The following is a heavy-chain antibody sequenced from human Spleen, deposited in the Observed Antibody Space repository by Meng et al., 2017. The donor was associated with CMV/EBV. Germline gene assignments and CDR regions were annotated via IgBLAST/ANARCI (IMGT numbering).Heavy chain of an antibody. V-gene: IGHV3-7*01. Sequence: GGSLRLSCAASGVSFSNYWMSWVRQAPGKGPDWVANIGQRGGDRDYAGSVRGRFTISRDNAKNSLYLQMNSLRVEDTAVYYCVPHDFPMDVWGQGTTVTVSS. CDR2: IGQRGGDR. D-gene: IGHD3-3*01. CDR3: VPHDFPMDV. CDR1: GVSFSNYW. J-gene: IGHJ6*02.